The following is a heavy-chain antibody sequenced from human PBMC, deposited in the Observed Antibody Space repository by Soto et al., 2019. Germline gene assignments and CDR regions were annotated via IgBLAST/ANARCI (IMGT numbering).Heavy chain of an antibody. D-gene: IGHD2-21*02. CDR3: ARHPSDFWFDP. CDR2: IYYSGST. J-gene: IGHJ5*02. CDR1: GGSISSYY. V-gene: IGHV4-59*04. Sequence: SETLSLTCTVSGGSISSYYWSWIRQPPGKGLEWIGYIYYSGSTYYNPSLKSRVTVSVNTSKNQFSLKLSSVTAADTAVYYCARHPSDFWFDPWGQGTLVTVSS.